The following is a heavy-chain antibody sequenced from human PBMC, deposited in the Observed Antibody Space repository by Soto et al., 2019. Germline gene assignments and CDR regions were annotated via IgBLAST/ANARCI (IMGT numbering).Heavy chain of an antibody. CDR1: GYTFTSYA. J-gene: IGHJ4*02. D-gene: IGHD6-19*01. V-gene: IGHV1-3*01. CDR3: ARVSGISVAEV. Sequence: QVQLVQSGAEVKKPGASVKVSCKASGYTFTSYAMHWVRQAPGQRLEWMGWINGGNGNTKYAQKFQGRVTITRDTSASTAYMEPRSLRSEDTAVYYCARVSGISVAEVWGQGTLVTVSS. CDR2: INGGNGNT.